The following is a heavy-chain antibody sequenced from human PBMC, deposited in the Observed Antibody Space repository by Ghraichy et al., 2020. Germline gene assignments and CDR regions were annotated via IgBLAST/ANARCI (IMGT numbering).Heavy chain of an antibody. CDR3: AKDLKSSGPRAYYDFWSGDQDYYYGMDV. J-gene: IGHJ6*02. D-gene: IGHD3-3*01. V-gene: IGHV3-30*18. CDR2: ISYDGSNK. CDR1: GFTFSSYG. Sequence: SLRLSCAASGFTFSSYGMHWVRQAPGKGLEWVAVISYDGSNKYYADSVKGRFTISRDNSKNTLYLQMNSLRAEDTAVYYCAKDLKSSGPRAYYDFWSGDQDYYYGMDVWGQGTTVTVSS.